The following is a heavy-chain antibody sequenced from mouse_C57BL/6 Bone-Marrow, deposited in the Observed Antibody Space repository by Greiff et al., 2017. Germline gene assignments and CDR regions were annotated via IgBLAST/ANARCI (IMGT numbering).Heavy chain of an antibody. CDR3: ARLLYYFDY. V-gene: IGHV1-81*01. Sequence: VKVVESGAELARPGASVKLSCKASGYTFTSYGISWVKQRTGQGLEWIGEIYPRSGNTYYNEKFKGKATLTADKSSSTAYMELRSLTSEDSAVYFCARLLYYFDYWGQGTTLTGSS. CDR2: IYPRSGNT. CDR1: GYTFTSYG. J-gene: IGHJ2*01.